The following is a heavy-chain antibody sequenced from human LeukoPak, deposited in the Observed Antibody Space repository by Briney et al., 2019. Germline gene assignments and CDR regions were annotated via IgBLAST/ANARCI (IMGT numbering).Heavy chain of an antibody. V-gene: IGHV3-15*01. J-gene: IGHJ4*02. CDR3: TTGTWIQLWLPDY. CDR2: IKSKTDGGTT. D-gene: IGHD5-18*01. CDR1: GFTFSNAC. Sequence: GGSLGLSCAASGFTFSNACMTWVRQAPGKGLEWVGHIKSKTDGGTTDFAAPVKGRFTISRDDSKNTLFLQMNSLKTEDTAVYYCTTGTWIQLWLPDYWGQGTLATVSS.